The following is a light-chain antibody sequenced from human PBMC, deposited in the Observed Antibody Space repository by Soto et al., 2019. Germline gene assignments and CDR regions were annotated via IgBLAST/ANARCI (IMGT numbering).Light chain of an antibody. V-gene: IGLV2-8*01. CDR2: EVS. Sequence: QSVLTQPASVSGSPGQSITISCTGTSSDVGGYNYVSWYQQYPGKAPKLMIYEVSKRPSGVPDRFSGSKSGKTASLTVSGLQAEDEADYYCSSYAGSNIWVFGGGTKLTVL. CDR1: SSDVGGYNY. CDR3: SSYAGSNIWV. J-gene: IGLJ3*02.